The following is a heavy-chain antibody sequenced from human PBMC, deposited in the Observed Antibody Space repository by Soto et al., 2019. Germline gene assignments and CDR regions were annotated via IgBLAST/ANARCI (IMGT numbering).Heavy chain of an antibody. CDR1: GGSISSGGYY. V-gene: IGHV4-31*03. CDR2: IYYSGST. D-gene: IGHD1-1*01. Sequence: SETLSLTCTVSGGSISSGGYYWSWIRQHPGKGLEWIGYIYYSGSTYYHPSLKSRVTISVDTSKNQFSLKLSSVTAADTAVYYCARVLRKLAPYYYYYMDVWGKGTTVTVSS. CDR3: ARVLRKLAPYYYYYMDV. J-gene: IGHJ6*03.